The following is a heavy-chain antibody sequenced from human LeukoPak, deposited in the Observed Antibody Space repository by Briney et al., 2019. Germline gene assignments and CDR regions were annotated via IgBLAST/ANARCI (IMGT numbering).Heavy chain of an antibody. Sequence: GGSLRLSCAASAFPFSNYWMSWVRQAPGKGLEWVANIKEDGSEINYVGSVKGPFTISRDNAKNSLYLQMNSLRVDDTAVYYCARDRGYSTFDYWGQGTLVTVSS. CDR2: IKEDGSEI. CDR1: AFPFSNYW. V-gene: IGHV3-7*01. J-gene: IGHJ4*01. D-gene: IGHD4-23*01. CDR3: ARDRGYSTFDY.